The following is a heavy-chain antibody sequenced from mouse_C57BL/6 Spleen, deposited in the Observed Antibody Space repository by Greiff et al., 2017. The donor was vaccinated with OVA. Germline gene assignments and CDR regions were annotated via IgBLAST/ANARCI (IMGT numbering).Heavy chain of an antibody. CDR1: GYTFTSYW. V-gene: IGHV1-59*01. CDR3: ARDGSSHWYFDV. D-gene: IGHD1-1*01. CDR2: IDPSDSYT. Sequence: QVQLQQPGAELVRPGTSVKLSCKASGYTFTSYWMHWVKQRPGQGLEWIGVIDPSDSYTNYNQKFKGKATLTVDTPSSTAYMQLSSLTSEDSAVYYCARDGSSHWYFDVWGTGTTVTVSS. J-gene: IGHJ1*03.